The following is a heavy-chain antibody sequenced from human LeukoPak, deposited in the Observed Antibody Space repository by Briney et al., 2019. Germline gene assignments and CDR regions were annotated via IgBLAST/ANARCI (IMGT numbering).Heavy chain of an antibody. J-gene: IGHJ4*02. CDR2: INQDGTEK. CDR1: GFTFTTYW. V-gene: IGHV3-7*03. CDR3: ARDSFYLDY. Sequence: PGGSLRLSCAASGFTFTTYWMSWVRQAPGKGLEWVANINQDGTEKYYVDSVKGRFTISRDNSKNTLYLQMNSLRAEDTAVYYCARDSFYLDYWGQGTLVTVSS.